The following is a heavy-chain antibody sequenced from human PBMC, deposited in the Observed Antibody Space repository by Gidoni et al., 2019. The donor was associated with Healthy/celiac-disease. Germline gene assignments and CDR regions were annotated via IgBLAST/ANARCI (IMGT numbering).Heavy chain of an antibody. CDR1: GYSISSGYS. J-gene: IGHJ4*02. D-gene: IGHD6-13*01. CDR3: ARDQAEAAGKSVDY. CDR2: IFHSGST. V-gene: IGHV4-38-2*02. Sequence: QVQLQESCPGLVTPSETMSLTCAVSGYSISSGYSWGWIRQPPGKGLEWIVSIFHSGSTYYNPSLKSRVTISVDTSKNQFSLKLSSVTAADTAVYYCARDQAEAAGKSVDYWGQGTLVTVSS.